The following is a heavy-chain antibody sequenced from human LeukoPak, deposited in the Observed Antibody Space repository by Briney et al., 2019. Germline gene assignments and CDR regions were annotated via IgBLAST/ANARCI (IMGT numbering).Heavy chain of an antibody. J-gene: IGHJ4*02. D-gene: IGHD6-19*01. Sequence: ASVKVSCKASGYTFTSYDINWVRQATGQGLEWMGWMNPNSGNTGYAQKFQGRVTMTTDTSTSTAYMELRYLRSDDTAVYYCATDAGIAVTGLPFFWGQGTLVTVSS. CDR3: ATDAGIAVTGLPFF. CDR2: MNPNSGNT. CDR1: GYTFTSYD. V-gene: IGHV1-8*01.